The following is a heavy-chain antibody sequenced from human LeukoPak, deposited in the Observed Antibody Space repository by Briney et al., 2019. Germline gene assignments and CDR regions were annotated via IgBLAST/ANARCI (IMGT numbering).Heavy chain of an antibody. J-gene: IGHJ4*02. CDR1: GGSISSYY. Sequence: SETLSLTCTVSGGSISSYYWSWIRQPPGKALEWIGYIYYSGSANYNPSLKSRVTISVDTSKNQFSLKLSSVTAADTAVYYCARGGSRPSYYDIWSGLDYWGRGTLVTVSS. CDR2: IYYSGSA. V-gene: IGHV4-59*01. CDR3: ARGGSRPSYYDIWSGLDY. D-gene: IGHD3-3*01.